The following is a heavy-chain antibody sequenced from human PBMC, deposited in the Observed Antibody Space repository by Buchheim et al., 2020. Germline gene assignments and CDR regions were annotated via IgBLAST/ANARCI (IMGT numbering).Heavy chain of an antibody. V-gene: IGHV3-48*03. CDR1: GFTFSSYE. D-gene: IGHD2-15*01. Sequence: EVQLVESGGGLVQPGGSLRLSCAASGFTFSSYEMNWVRQAPGKGLEWVSYISSSGSTIYYADSVTGRFTISRDNAKNSLYLQMNSLRAEDTAVYYCARDPRYCSGGSCYPDYWGQGTL. CDR2: ISSSGSTI. CDR3: ARDPRYCSGGSCYPDY. J-gene: IGHJ4*02.